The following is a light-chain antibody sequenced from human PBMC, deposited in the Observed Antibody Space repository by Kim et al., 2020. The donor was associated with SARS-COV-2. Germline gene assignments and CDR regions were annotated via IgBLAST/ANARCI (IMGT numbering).Light chain of an antibody. Sequence: SPGERATLSCRASQSVGNYLAWYPHKPGQAPRLLIYDASSRATGIPARFSGSGSGTDFTLTISSLEPEDFAVYYCQQRYNWPPLTFGGGTKVDIK. CDR1: QSVGNY. CDR2: DAS. V-gene: IGKV3-11*01. CDR3: QQRYNWPPLT. J-gene: IGKJ4*01.